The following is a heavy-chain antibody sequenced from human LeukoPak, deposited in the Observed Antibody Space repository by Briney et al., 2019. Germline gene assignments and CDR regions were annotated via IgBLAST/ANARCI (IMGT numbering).Heavy chain of an antibody. CDR1: GGTFSSYA. V-gene: IGHV1-69*05. CDR3: AKTSSSWWEIYYFDY. J-gene: IGHJ4*02. D-gene: IGHD6-13*01. Sequence: SVKVSCKASGGTFSSYAISWVRQAPGQGLEWMGGIIPIFGTANYAQKFQGRVTITTDESTSTAYMELSSLRAEDTAVYYCAKTSSSWWEIYYFDYWGQGTLVTVSS. CDR2: IIPIFGTA.